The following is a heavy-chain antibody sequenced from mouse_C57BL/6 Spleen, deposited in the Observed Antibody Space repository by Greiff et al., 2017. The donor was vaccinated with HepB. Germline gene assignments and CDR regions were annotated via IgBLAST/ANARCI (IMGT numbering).Heavy chain of an antibody. D-gene: IGHD3-3*01. V-gene: IGHV1-78*01. CDR2: IYPRDGST. CDR1: GYTFTDYT. Sequence: VQVVESDAELVKPGASVKISCKVSGYTFTDYTIHWVKQRPEQGLEWIGYIYPRDGSTKYNEKFKGKATLTADKSSSTAYMQLNSLTSEDSAVYFCANPPRGSWFAYWGQGTLVTVSA. J-gene: IGHJ3*01. CDR3: ANPPRGSWFAY.